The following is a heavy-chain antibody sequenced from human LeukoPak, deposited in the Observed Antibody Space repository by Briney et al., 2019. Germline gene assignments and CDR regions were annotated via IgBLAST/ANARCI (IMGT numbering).Heavy chain of an antibody. D-gene: IGHD3-9*01. J-gene: IGHJ4*02. CDR3: ARDGYDILTGYQYYFDY. V-gene: IGHV1-69*01. CDR1: GGTFSSYA. Sequence: VASVKVSCKASGGTFSSYAISWVRQAPGQGLEWMGGIIPIFGTANYAQEFQGRVTITADESTSTAYMELSSLRSEDTAVYYCARDGYDILTGYQYYFDYWGQGTLVTVSS. CDR2: IIPIFGTA.